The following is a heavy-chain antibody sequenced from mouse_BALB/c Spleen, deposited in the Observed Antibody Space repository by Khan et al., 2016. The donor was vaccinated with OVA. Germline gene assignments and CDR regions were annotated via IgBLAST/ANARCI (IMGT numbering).Heavy chain of an antibody. CDR1: GFSLTDYA. V-gene: IGHV2-6-5*01. CDR3: AKDPPYYGMDY. J-gene: IGHJ4*01. Sequence: QVQLQQSGPGLVAPSQSLSITCTVSGFSLTDYAVSWIRQPPGKGLEWLGVIWGGGSKYYNSALKSRLSISKDNSKSQVFLKMNRLQTDDTAMYYCAKDPPYYGMDYWGQGTSVTVSS. CDR2: IWGGGSK.